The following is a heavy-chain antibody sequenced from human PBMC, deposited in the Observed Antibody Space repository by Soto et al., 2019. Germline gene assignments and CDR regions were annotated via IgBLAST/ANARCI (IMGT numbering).Heavy chain of an antibody. CDR3: TAIAVAGPYFDY. Sequence: EVQLVESGGGLVKPGGSLRLSCAASGFTFSNAWMSWVRQAPGKGLEWVGRIKSKTDGGTTDYAAPVKGRFTISRDDSKNTLYLQMNSLKTEDTAVYYCTAIAVAGPYFDYWGQGTLVTVSS. J-gene: IGHJ4*02. CDR1: GFTFSNAW. D-gene: IGHD6-19*01. CDR2: IKSKTDGGTT. V-gene: IGHV3-15*01.